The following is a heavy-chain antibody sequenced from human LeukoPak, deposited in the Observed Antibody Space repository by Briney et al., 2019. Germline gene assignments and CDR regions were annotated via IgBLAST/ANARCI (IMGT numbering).Heavy chain of an antibody. Sequence: SVKVSCKASGGTFSRNAINWVRQAPGQGLEWMGWIIPVLDMPKYAQNFQGRVTITADKSTNTAYMELSSLASDDTAVYYWARSAFGAFDIWGQGTVVTVSS. CDR3: ARSAFGAFDI. J-gene: IGHJ3*02. D-gene: IGHD3-3*01. CDR1: GGTFSRNA. V-gene: IGHV1-69*10. CDR2: IIPVLDMP.